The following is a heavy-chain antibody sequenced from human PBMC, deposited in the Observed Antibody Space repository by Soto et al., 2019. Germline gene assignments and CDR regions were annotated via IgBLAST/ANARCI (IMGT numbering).Heavy chain of an antibody. CDR2: ISYDGSNK. CDR3: QNYYYDSSGYYPPFDY. CDR1: GFTFSSYA. V-gene: IGHV3-30-3*01. J-gene: IGHJ4*02. D-gene: IGHD3-22*01. Sequence: GGSLRLSCAASGFTFSSYAMHWVRQAPGKGLEWVAVISYDGSNKYYADSVKGRFTISRDNSKNTLYLQMNSLRTEDTAVYYCQNYYYDSSGYYPPFDYWGQGTLVTVSS.